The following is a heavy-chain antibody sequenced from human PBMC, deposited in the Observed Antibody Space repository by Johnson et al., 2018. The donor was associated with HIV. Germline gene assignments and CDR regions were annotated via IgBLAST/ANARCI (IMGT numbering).Heavy chain of an antibody. CDR3: ARTIGDRPGGAFDV. V-gene: IGHV3-30*04. D-gene: IGHD6-6*01. CDR1: GFTFRSYA. J-gene: IGHJ3*01. CDR2: TSYDGSNK. Sequence: QVQLVESGGGVVQPGRSLRLSCAASGFTFRSYAIHWVRQAPGKGLEWVALTSYDGSNKYYADSVKGRFTISRDNSKNTLYLQMNSLKAEDTGLYYCARTIGDRPGGAFDVWGQGTMVTVSS.